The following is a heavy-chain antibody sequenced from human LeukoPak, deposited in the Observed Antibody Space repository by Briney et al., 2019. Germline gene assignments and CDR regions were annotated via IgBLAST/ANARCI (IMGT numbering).Heavy chain of an antibody. CDR2: ISGSIS. D-gene: IGHD2-15*01. CDR1: GFTFSSHG. V-gene: IGHV3-23*01. J-gene: IGHJ5*02. CDR3: AKDVGYTRSDVIVANWFDP. Sequence: GGSLRLSCAASGFTFSSHGINWVRQAPGKGLEWVSGISGSISYYADSVRGRFTISRDNSKNTLYLQMNSLRAEDTAVYYCAKDVGYTRSDVIVANWFDPWGQGTLVTVSS.